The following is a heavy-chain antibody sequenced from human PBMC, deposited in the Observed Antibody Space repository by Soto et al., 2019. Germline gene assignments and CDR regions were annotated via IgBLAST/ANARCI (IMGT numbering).Heavy chain of an antibody. CDR1: GYTFTDLY. Sequence: QVQLVQSGAELKKPGASVRVSCKPSGYTFTDLYIHWVRQAPGQGLEWMGWVDPRSGGRRSTQKFQGRVTMSRDTSTSTVSMEWNSLTSDDTAVYYCASDNYGPLVYLGQRTLFTISS. D-gene: IGHD3-16*01. CDR2: VDPRSGGR. V-gene: IGHV1-2*02. J-gene: IGHJ4*02. CDR3: ASDNYGPLVY.